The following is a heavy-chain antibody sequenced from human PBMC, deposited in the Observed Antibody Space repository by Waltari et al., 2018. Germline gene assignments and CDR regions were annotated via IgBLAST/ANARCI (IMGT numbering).Heavy chain of an antibody. J-gene: IGHJ4*02. CDR2: ISSSSSTI. CDR3: TRDLYGSGGDYFDP. D-gene: IGHD6-19*01. V-gene: IGHV3-48*04. CDR1: GFTFRSYS. Sequence: EVQLVEAGGGLVQPGGPPRLSCDASGFTFRSYSMNWVRQAPGKGLEWVSYISSSSSTIYYADSVKGRFTISRDNAKNSLFLQMNSLRAEDTAVYYCTRDLYGSGGDYFDPWGQGTLVTVSS.